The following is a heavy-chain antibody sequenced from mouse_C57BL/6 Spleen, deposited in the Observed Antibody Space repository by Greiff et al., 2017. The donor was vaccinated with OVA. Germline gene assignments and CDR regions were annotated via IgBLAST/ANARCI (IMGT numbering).Heavy chain of an antibody. V-gene: IGHV1-26*01. D-gene: IGHD2-2*01. Sequence: EVKLQQSGPELVKPGASVKISCKASGYTFTDYYMNWVKQSHGKSLEWIGDINPNNGGTSYNQKFKGKATLTVDKSSSTAYMELRSLTSEDSAVYYCACLLWLRQGYFDVWGTGTTVTVSS. CDR3: ACLLWLRQGYFDV. CDR2: INPNNGGT. J-gene: IGHJ1*03. CDR1: GYTFTDYY.